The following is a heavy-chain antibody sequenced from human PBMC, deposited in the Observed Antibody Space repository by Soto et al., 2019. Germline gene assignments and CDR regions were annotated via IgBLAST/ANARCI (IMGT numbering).Heavy chain of an antibody. CDR2: IIPILGIA. CDR1: GGTFSSYT. CDR3: ARMSVAGTGMDV. V-gene: IGHV1-69*02. J-gene: IGHJ6*02. Sequence: QVQLVQSGAEVKKPGSSVKVSCKASGGTFSSYTISWVRQAPGQGLEWMGRIIPILGIANYAQKFQGRVTITADKSTSTAYMELSSLRSEDTAVYYCARMSVAGTGMDVWGQGTTVIVSS. D-gene: IGHD6-19*01.